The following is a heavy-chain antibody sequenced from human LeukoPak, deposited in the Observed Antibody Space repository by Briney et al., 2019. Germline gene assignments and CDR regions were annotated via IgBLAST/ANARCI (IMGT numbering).Heavy chain of an antibody. V-gene: IGHV1-69*05. CDR1: GGTFSSYA. Sequence: ASVKVSCKASGGTFSSYAISWVRQAPGQGLEWMGGIIPIFGTANYAQKFQGRVTITTDESTSTAYMELSSLRSEDTAVYYCARGTREVGITTPGDYYYYMDVWGKGTTVTVSS. CDR2: IIPIFGTA. J-gene: IGHJ6*03. CDR3: ARGTREVGITTPGDYYYYMDV. D-gene: IGHD3-3*01.